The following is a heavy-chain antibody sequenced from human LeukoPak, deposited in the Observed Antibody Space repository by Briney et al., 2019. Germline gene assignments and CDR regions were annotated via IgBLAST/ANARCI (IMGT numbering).Heavy chain of an antibody. V-gene: IGHV3-20*04. Sequence: GGSLRLSCAASGLTFDDYVVTWVRQAPGKGLEWVSGINWNGGSTGYADSVRGRFTISRDNAKNSLYLQMNSLRAEDTALYYCVRGGELVGSYFDYWGPGTLVTVSS. CDR3: VRGGELVGSYFDY. J-gene: IGHJ4*02. CDR1: GLTFDDYV. D-gene: IGHD3-16*01. CDR2: INWNGGST.